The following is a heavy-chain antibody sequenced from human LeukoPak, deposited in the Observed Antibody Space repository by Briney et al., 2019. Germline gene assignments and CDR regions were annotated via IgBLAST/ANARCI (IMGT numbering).Heavy chain of an antibody. CDR2: IYYSGST. D-gene: IGHD5-12*01. CDR3: ARLRYSGYGRRFDY. Sequence: SETLSLTCTVSGGSISSSSYYWGWIRQPPGKGLEWIGSIYYSGSTYYNPSLKSRVTISVDTSKNQFSLKLSSVTAADTAVYYCARLRYSGYGRRFDYWGQGTLVTVSS. V-gene: IGHV4-39*07. J-gene: IGHJ4*02. CDR1: GGSISSSSYY.